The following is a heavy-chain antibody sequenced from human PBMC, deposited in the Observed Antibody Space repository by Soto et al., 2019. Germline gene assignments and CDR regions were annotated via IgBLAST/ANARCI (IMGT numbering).Heavy chain of an antibody. CDR2: IYYSGTT. V-gene: IGHV4-31*03. J-gene: IGHJ5*02. CDR1: GGSISSGGYY. Sequence: PSDTLSPTCTVSGGSISSGGYYWSWIRQHPGKGLEWIGYIYYSGTTYYNPSLRSRVTISVDTSKNQFSLRLTSVTAADTAVYYCARSVDPWGQGTLVTVSS. CDR3: ARSVDP.